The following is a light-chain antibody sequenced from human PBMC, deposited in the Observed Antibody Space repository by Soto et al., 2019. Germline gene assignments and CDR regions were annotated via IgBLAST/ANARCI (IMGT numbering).Light chain of an antibody. CDR2: LNSDGSH. V-gene: IGLV4-69*01. CDR3: QTLGTGNPRGV. Sequence: QPVLTQSPSASASLGASVKLTCTLSSGHSSYAIAWHQQQPEKGPRYLMKLNSDGSHSKGDGIPDRFSGSSSGAERYLTISSPQAEDEADYFCQTLGTGNPRGVFGGGTKLTVL. J-gene: IGLJ2*01. CDR1: SGHSSYA.